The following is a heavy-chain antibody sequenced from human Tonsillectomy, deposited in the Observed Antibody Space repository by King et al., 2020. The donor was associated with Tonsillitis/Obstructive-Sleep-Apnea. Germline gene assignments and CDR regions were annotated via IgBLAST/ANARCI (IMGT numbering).Heavy chain of an antibody. CDR1: GFTFSTYW. CDR3: ARDFCLGGCYYYLDV. Sequence: VQLVESGGGLVQPGGSLRLSCAASGFTFSTYWMHWVRQAPGKGLVWVSRINSDGSSTSYADSVKGRFTISRDNAKNTLYLQMNGLRAEDTAVYYCARDFCLGGCYYYLDVWREGTAVTV. D-gene: IGHD3-16*01. V-gene: IGHV3-74*01. J-gene: IGHJ6*03. CDR2: INSDGSST.